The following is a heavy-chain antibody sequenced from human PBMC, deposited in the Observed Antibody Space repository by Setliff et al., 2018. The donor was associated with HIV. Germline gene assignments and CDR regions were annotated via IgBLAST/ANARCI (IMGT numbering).Heavy chain of an antibody. Sequence: VASVKVSCKASGYTFTSYGISWVRQAPGQGLEWMGGIIPIFGTANYAQKFQGRVTITTDESTSTAYMELSSLRSEDTAVYYCARDPLPDFRGWCYWGQGTLVTVSS. CDR2: IIPIFGTA. J-gene: IGHJ4*02. V-gene: IGHV1-69*05. CDR3: ARDPLPDFRGWCY. D-gene: IGHD3-10*01. CDR1: GYTFTSYG.